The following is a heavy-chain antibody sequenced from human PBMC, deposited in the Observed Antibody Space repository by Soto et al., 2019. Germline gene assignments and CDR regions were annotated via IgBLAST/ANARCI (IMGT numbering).Heavy chain of an antibody. V-gene: IGHV4-59*08. CDR3: ARQGFGPLHGLVDV. Sequence: QVQLQESGPVLVKPSETLSLSCTVSGGSISSYYWSWFRQSPGKRMEWIGYVHHSWGSSYNPSLQSRVAISLDTSKSQVSLKVTSVTATDTAVYYCARQGFGPLHGLVDVWGKGTTVTVSS. CDR2: VHHSWGS. D-gene: IGHD3-10*01. J-gene: IGHJ6*04. CDR1: GGSISSYY.